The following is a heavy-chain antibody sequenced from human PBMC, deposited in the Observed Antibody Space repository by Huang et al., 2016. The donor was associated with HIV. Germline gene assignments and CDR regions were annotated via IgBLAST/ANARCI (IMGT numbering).Heavy chain of an antibody. Sequence: QVQLEQSGPAVRKPGSSVKVSCQASGGSFSDQIISWVRQAPGQRFEWMGAIIPRVRAPAYAQEFKGRVTMTADESTATIYMELNSLTSEDTAVYYCAMSLRYQYDSRSYWGRYFDYWGQGTLVTVSS. V-gene: IGHV1-69*01. J-gene: IGHJ4*02. D-gene: IGHD3-16*01. CDR1: GGSFSDQI. CDR3: AMSLRYQYDSRSYWGRYFDY. CDR2: IIPRVRAP.